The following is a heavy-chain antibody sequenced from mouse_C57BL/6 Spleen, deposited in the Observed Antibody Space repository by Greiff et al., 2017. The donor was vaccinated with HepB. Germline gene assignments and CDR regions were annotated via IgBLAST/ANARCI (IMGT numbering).Heavy chain of an antibody. D-gene: IGHD2-3*01. J-gene: IGHJ2*01. CDR2: ISSGSSTI. CDR1: GFTFSDYG. V-gene: IGHV5-17*01. Sequence: EVQRVESGGGLVKPGGSLKLSCAASGFTFSDYGMHWVRQAPEKGLEWVAYISSGSSTIYYADTVKGRFTISRDNAKNTLFLQMTSLRSEDTAMYYCAREIYDSNYYYFDYWGQGTTLTVSS. CDR3: AREIYDSNYYYFDY.